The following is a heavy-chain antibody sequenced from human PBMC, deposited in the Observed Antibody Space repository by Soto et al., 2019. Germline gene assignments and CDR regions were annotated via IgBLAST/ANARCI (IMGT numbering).Heavy chain of an antibody. CDR3: AKDLYNSSWYNYFDH. V-gene: IGHV3-30*18. Sequence: QVQLVESGGGLVQPGRSLILSCAASGFSLSNCCMHWVRQAPGKGLEWVAMISYDGSQEHFIDSVKGRFTISRDNSKNTLYLQINSLRPEDTAVYYCAKDLYNSSWYNYFDHWGQGTLVTVSS. J-gene: IGHJ5*02. CDR1: GFSLSNCC. D-gene: IGHD6-13*01. CDR2: ISYDGSQE.